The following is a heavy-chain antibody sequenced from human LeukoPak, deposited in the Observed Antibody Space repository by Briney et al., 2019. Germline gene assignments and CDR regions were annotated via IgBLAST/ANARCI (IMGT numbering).Heavy chain of an antibody. CDR2: INPNSGDT. J-gene: IGHJ5*02. CDR3: AKGSGLNWFDP. Sequence: ASVKVSCKASGYTFTGYYMHWVRQAPGQGLEWMGWINPNSGDTNYAQKFQGRVTMTRDTSISTAYMELSRLRSDDTAVYYCAKGSGLNWFDPWGQGTLVTVSS. V-gene: IGHV1-2*02. D-gene: IGHD5-12*01. CDR1: GYTFTGYY.